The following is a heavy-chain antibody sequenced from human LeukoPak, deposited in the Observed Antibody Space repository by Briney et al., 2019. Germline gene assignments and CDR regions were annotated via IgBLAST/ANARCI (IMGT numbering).Heavy chain of an antibody. D-gene: IGHD6-13*01. CDR2: IYSGADT. V-gene: IGHV3-53*01. J-gene: IGHJ4*02. Sequence: GGSLRLSCAASGFIVSSNHMSWVRQAPGKGLEWVSIIYSGADTYYADSVKGRFTVSRDNSKKTVYLQMNSQRAEDTAVYYCARGAAGGSGGIDYWGQGTLVTVSS. CDR1: GFIVSSNH. CDR3: ARGAAGGSGGIDY.